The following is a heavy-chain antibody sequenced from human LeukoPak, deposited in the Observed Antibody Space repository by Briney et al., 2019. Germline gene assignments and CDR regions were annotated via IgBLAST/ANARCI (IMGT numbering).Heavy chain of an antibody. CDR1: GFTFSDYY. D-gene: IGHD3-16*02. J-gene: IGHJ4*02. Sequence: PGGSLRLSCAASGFTFSDYYMSWIRQAPGKGLEWVSYISSSGSTIYYADSVKGRFTISRDNAKNSLYLQMSSLRAEDTAVYYCARDALEGSYPDYWGQGTLVTVSS. CDR2: ISSSGSTI. CDR3: ARDALEGSYPDY. V-gene: IGHV3-11*01.